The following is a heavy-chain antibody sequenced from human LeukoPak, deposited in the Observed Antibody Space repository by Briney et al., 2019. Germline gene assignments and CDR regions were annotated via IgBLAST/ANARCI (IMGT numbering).Heavy chain of an antibody. Sequence: GGSLRLSCAASGFTFSSYSMNWVRQAPGKGLEWVSSISSSSSYIYYADSVKGRFTISRDNAKNSLYLQMNSLRAEDTAVYYCARDRVAVWFGEFPDAFDIWGQGTMVTVSS. CDR3: ARDRVAVWFGEFPDAFDI. CDR2: ISSSSSYI. CDR1: GFTFSSYS. V-gene: IGHV3-21*01. D-gene: IGHD3-10*01. J-gene: IGHJ3*02.